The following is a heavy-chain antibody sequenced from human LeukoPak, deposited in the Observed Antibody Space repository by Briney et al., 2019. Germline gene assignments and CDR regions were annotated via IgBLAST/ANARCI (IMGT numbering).Heavy chain of an antibody. V-gene: IGHV3-7*01. CDR3: ARDRKSGGIDY. CDR1: GFTLSNHW. Sequence: GGSLRLSCAASGFTLSNHWMTWVRQVPGRGPEWVANVNRDGSETYYLDSVKGRFTISKDNAKNSLYLQMNSLRAEDTAVYYCARDRKSGGIDYWGQGTLVTVSS. D-gene: IGHD1-26*01. CDR2: VNRDGSET. J-gene: IGHJ4*02.